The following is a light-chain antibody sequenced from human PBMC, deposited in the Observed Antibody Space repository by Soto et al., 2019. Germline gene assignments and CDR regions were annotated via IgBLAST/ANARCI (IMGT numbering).Light chain of an antibody. CDR3: SSYTTSTTPGVL. CDR2: EVT. Sequence: QSVLTQPASGSGSPGQSITISCTGTSSDVAGYNYVSWYQQHPGTAPKLMIYEVTNRPSGVSNRFSGAKSGNTASLTISGLQAEDEDDYYCSSYTTSTTPGVLFGGGTKLTVL. V-gene: IGLV2-14*01. J-gene: IGLJ2*01. CDR1: SSDVAGYNY.